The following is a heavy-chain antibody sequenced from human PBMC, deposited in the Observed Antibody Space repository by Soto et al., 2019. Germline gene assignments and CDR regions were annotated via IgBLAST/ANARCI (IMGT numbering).Heavy chain of an antibody. Sequence: ETLSLTCTVSGGSINNYQWNWIRRPAGKGLEWIGRISATGSSNYNPSLKSRSTLSVDTSSNQFSLKVRSVTAADTAVYYCARSYSSGCESWGQGTLVTVSS. D-gene: IGHD6-19*01. CDR2: ISATGSS. J-gene: IGHJ4*02. CDR3: ARSYSSGCES. V-gene: IGHV4-4*07. CDR1: GGSINNYQ.